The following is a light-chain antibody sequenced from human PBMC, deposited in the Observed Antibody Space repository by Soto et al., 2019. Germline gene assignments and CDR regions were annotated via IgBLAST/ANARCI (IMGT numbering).Light chain of an antibody. CDR3: QQYNNWPPGT. J-gene: IGKJ1*01. CDR1: QSVSSN. V-gene: IGKV3-15*01. Sequence: EIVMTQSPATLSVSPGERATLSCRASQSVSSNLAWYQQKPGQAPRLLIYGASTRATCIPARFSGSGSGTGFTLTISSLQSEDFAVYYCQQYNNWPPGTFGQGTKVEIK. CDR2: GAS.